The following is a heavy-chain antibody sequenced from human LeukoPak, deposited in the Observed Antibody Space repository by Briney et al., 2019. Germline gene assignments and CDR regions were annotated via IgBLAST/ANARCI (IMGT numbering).Heavy chain of an antibody. J-gene: IGHJ2*01. CDR1: GFTFSSYW. D-gene: IGHD3-22*01. Sequence: GGSLRLSCAASGFTFSSYWMSWVRQAPGKGLEWVANIKQDGSEKYYVDSVKGRFTISRDNAKNSLYLRMNSLRAEDTAVYYCATAQLYYYDSSGPPNWYFDLWGRGTLVTVSS. V-gene: IGHV3-7*01. CDR2: IKQDGSEK. CDR3: ATAQLYYYDSSGPPNWYFDL.